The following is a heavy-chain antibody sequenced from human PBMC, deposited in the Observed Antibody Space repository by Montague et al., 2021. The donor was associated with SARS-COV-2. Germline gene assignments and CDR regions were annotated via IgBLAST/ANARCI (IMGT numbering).Heavy chain of an antibody. CDR3: ARGMYGLTETTDAFDI. CDR1: GGSLSGYY. CDR2: INHSGNT. V-gene: IGHV4-34*01. J-gene: IGHJ3*02. Sequence: SETLSLTCAVYGGSLSGYYWAWIRQTPGKGLEWIGEINHSGNTNYNPSLKSRLTISVDTSKKQFSLKLSSVTTADTAVYYCARGMYGLTETTDAFDIWGQGTMVSVSS. D-gene: IGHD1-14*01.